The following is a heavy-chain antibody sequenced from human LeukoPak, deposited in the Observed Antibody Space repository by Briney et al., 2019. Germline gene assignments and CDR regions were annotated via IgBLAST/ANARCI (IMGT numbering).Heavy chain of an antibody. CDR3: ARLECTSCSPYYFDY. CDR1: GGPISSSSYY. Sequence: SETLSLTCTVSGGPISSSSYYWGWIRQPPGKGLEWIGSIYYSGSTYYNPSLKSRVTISVDTSKNQFSLKLSSVTAADTAVYYCARLECTSCSPYYFDYWGQGTLVTVSS. CDR2: IYYSGST. V-gene: IGHV4-39*01. J-gene: IGHJ4*02. D-gene: IGHD2-2*01.